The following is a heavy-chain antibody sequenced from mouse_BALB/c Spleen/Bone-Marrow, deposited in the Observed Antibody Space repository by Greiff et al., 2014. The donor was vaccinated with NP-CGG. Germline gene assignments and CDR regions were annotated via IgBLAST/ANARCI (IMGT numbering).Heavy chain of an antibody. V-gene: IGHV7-3*02. D-gene: IGHD3-3*01. CDR3: ARDVGRPFFDV. Sequence: DVMLVESGGGLVQPGGSLRLSCATSGFTFTDYYMNWVRQPPGMALEWLGFIRNKANGYTTDYSTSVKGRFTISRDNSQNILYLQMNTLRTEDSATYYCARDVGRPFFDVWGAGTTVTVSS. CDR2: IRNKANGYTT. CDR1: GFTFTDYY. J-gene: IGHJ1*01.